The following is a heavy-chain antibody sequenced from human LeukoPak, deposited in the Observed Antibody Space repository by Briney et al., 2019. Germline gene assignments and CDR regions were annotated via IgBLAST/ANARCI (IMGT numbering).Heavy chain of an antibody. CDR1: GFTFSTRG. CDR3: AKDHSGSGRAFES. V-gene: IGHV3-30*04. Sequence: GGSLRLSCEASGFTFSTRGIHWVRQAPGKGLEWVALMSSDGTNKYYADSVKGRFTISRDSSKDTLYLQMSSLRPEDTALYYCAKDHSGSGRAFESWGQGTLVSVSS. CDR2: MSSDGTNK. D-gene: IGHD2-15*01. J-gene: IGHJ4*02.